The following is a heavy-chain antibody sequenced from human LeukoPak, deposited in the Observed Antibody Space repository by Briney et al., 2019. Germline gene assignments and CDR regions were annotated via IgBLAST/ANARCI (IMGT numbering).Heavy chain of an antibody. J-gene: IGHJ4*02. CDR2: IKQDGSEK. V-gene: IGHV3-7*01. Sequence: GGSLRLSCAASGFTFSRYWMSWVRQAPGKGLEWLANIKQDGSEKYYVDSVKGRYTISRDNAKNSLFLQMNSLRVEDTAVYYCARDLGSADYWGQGTLVTVSS. CDR1: GFTFSRYW. D-gene: IGHD6-25*01. CDR3: ARDLGSADY.